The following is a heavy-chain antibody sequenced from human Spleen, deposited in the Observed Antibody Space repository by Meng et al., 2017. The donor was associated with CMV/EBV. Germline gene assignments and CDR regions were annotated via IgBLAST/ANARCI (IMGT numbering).Heavy chain of an antibody. CDR2: ISYDGSLK. CDR3: AKGVCSSTTCYSNWFDP. V-gene: IGHV3-30*04. D-gene: IGHD2-2*01. CDR1: GFTFSRYA. Sequence: GESLKISCAASGFTFSRYALHWVRQAPGKGLEWVAVISYDGSLKYYAASVKGRFTISRDNSRNTLYLQMNSLRAEDTAVYYCAKGVCSSTTCYSNWFDPWGQGTLVTVSS. J-gene: IGHJ5*02.